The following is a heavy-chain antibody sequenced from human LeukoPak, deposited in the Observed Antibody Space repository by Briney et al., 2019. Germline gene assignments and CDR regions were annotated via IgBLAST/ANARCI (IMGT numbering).Heavy chain of an antibody. J-gene: IGHJ5*02. D-gene: IGHD3-9*01. CDR2: FDPEHGKT. V-gene: IGHV1-24*01. Sequence: ASMKVSCKVSKYTLTELSMHWVRQAPGKGLEWMGGFDPEHGKTVYAQTFQGRVTMARDTSISTAYMELSRLRSDDTAVYYCARGGKRELRYFWFDPWGQGTLVTVSS. CDR1: KYTLTELS. CDR3: ARGGKRELRYFWFDP.